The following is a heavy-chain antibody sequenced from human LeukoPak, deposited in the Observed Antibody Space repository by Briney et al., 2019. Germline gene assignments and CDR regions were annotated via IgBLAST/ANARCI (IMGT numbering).Heavy chain of an antibody. Sequence: ASVKVSCKASGYTFTNYDINWVRQATGQGLEWMGWMNPNSGYTGYAQKFQGRVTITRNTSISTAYMELSSLRSEDTAVYYCARGRSSSSWDISTDYYYYYMDVWGKGTTVTVSS. CDR2: MNPNSGYT. V-gene: IGHV1-8*03. CDR1: GYTFTNYD. J-gene: IGHJ6*03. CDR3: ARGRSSSSWDISTDYYYYYMDV. D-gene: IGHD6-6*01.